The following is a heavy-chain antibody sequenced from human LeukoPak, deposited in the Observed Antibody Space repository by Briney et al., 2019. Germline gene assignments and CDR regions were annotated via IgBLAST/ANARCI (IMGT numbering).Heavy chain of an antibody. J-gene: IGHJ4*02. Sequence: GGSLRLSCAASGFTFSIYSMNWVRQAPGKGLEWISYINSGGGTTYYADSVKGRFTISRDNAKNSLYLQMNSLRAEDTAVYYCTKELRFQIDYWGQGTLVTGSA. CDR1: GFTFSIYS. CDR2: INSGGGTT. D-gene: IGHD3-3*01. CDR3: TKELRFQIDY. V-gene: IGHV3-48*01.